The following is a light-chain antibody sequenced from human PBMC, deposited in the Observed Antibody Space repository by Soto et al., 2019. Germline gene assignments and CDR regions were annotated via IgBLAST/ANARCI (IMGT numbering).Light chain of an antibody. CDR2: KAS. Sequence: DVQMTQSPSTLSASVGDRVTITCRASQSISTWLAWYQQKPGKARKLLIYKASSLEGGVPSRFSGSGSGTEFTLTISSLQPDDFATYYCQQYLNRWTFGQGTKVDIK. V-gene: IGKV1-5*03. CDR1: QSISTW. J-gene: IGKJ1*01. CDR3: QQYLNRWT.